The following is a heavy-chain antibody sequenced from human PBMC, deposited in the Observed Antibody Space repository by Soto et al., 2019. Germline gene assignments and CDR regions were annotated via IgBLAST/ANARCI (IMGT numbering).Heavy chain of an antibody. Sequence: GGSLRLSCAASGFTFSSYAMSWVRQAPGKGLEWVSAISGSGGSTDYADSVKGRFTISRDNSKNTLYLQMDSLRADDTAVYYCAKTPISYCSSTSCYRYFDIWGQGTLVTVSS. D-gene: IGHD2-2*01. CDR2: ISGSGGST. V-gene: IGHV3-23*01. CDR3: AKTPISYCSSTSCYRYFDI. J-gene: IGHJ4*02. CDR1: GFTFSSYA.